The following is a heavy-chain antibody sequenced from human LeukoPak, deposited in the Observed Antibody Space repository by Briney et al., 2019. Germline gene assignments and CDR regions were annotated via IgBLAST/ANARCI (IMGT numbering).Heavy chain of an antibody. CDR1: GFAFSTYW. CDR2: INIDGSGT. CDR3: VRGGMYYHGSGDYLNY. D-gene: IGHD3-10*01. J-gene: IGHJ4*02. Sequence: GGSLRLSCAASGFAFSTYWMHWVRQAPGKGLVWVARINIDGSGTSYPDSVKGRFTISRDNAKNSLYLQMNSLRVEDTAVYYCVRGGMYYHGSGDYLNYWGQGILVTVSS. V-gene: IGHV3-74*01.